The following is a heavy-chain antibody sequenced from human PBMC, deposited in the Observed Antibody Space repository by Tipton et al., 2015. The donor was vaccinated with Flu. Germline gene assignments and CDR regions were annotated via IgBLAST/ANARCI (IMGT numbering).Heavy chain of an antibody. CDR2: IYYSGST. D-gene: IGHD2-15*01. CDR1: GGSISSYY. J-gene: IGHJ5*02. Sequence: TLSLTCTVLGGSISSYYLSWIRQPPGKGLEWIGYIYYSGSTNYNPSLKSRVTISVDTSKNQFSLKLSSVTAADTAVYYCAGGYCSGGSCPLFDPWGQGTLVTVSS. CDR3: AGGYCSGGSCPLFDP. V-gene: IGHV4-59*01.